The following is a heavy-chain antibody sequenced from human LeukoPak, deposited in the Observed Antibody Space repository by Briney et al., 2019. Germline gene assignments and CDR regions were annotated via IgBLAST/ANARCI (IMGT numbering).Heavy chain of an antibody. Sequence: GGSLRLSCAASGFTFSSYWMSWVRQAPGKGLEWVANIKQDGSEKYYVDSVKGRFTTSRDNAQNSLYLQMNSLRAEDTAVYYCARDNDYYDSSGYYYSYNWFDPWGQGTLVTVSS. CDR1: GFTFSSYW. CDR2: IKQDGSEK. D-gene: IGHD3-22*01. V-gene: IGHV3-7*01. CDR3: ARDNDYYDSSGYYYSYNWFDP. J-gene: IGHJ5*02.